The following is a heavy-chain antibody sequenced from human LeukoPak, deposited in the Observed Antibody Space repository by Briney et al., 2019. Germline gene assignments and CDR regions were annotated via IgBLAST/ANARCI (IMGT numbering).Heavy chain of an antibody. CDR2: IYDSGST. V-gene: IGHV4-30-2*01. D-gene: IGHD1-1*01. CDR3: ARGSTVQLDY. CDR1: GGSISSGGYS. Sequence: SQTLSLTCAVSGGSISSGGYSWSWIRQPPGKGLEWIGYIYDSGSTYYNPSLKSRVTISVDTSKNQFSLKLSSVTAADTAVYYCARGSTVQLDYWGQGTLVTVSS. J-gene: IGHJ4*02.